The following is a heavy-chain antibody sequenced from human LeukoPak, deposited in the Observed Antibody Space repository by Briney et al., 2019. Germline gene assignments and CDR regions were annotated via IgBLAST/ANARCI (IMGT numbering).Heavy chain of an antibody. CDR2: ISSTSIYT. CDR1: GFTFSDYY. CDR3: AREGDTSGYGMDV. J-gene: IGHJ6*02. Sequence: GGSLRLSCAASGFTFSDYYMSWIRQAPGKGLEWVSDISSTSIYTNYADSVKGRFTISRDNAKNSLYLQMNSLRAEDTAVYYCAREGDTSGYGMDVWGQGTTVTVSS. V-gene: IGHV3-11*05. D-gene: IGHD2-21*02.